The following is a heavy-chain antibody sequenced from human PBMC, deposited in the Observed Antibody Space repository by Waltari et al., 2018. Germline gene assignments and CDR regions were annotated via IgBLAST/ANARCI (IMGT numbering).Heavy chain of an antibody. CDR1: GFTVSNNF. J-gene: IGHJ4*02. CDR3: ATRGPGISGTMGDY. Sequence: EVQLVESGGDLVQPGGSLRVSCAASGFTVSNNFMSWVRQAPGKRLEWVSVIYSCGDTNYADSVKSRFTISRDNSKNTLFLQMNSLRADDTAVYYCATRGPGISGTMGDYWGQGTLVTVSS. V-gene: IGHV3-66*01. CDR2: IYSCGDT. D-gene: IGHD1-7*01.